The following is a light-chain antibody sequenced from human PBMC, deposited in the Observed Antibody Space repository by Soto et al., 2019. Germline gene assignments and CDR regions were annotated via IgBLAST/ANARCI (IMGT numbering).Light chain of an antibody. J-gene: IGLJ3*02. V-gene: IGLV1-44*01. CDR3: ATWDGRLNGWV. Sequence: QSVLTQPPSASGTPGQRVTISCSGSSSNIGRDTVNWYQQLPGTAPKLLIYSSNQRPSGVPDRFSGSKSGTSASLAISGFQSEDEADYYCATWDGRLNGWVFGGGTKLTVL. CDR1: SSNIGRDT. CDR2: SSN.